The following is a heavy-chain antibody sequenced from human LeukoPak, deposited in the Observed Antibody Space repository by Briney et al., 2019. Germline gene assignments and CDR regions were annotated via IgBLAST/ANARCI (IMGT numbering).Heavy chain of an antibody. CDR2: ISSSSSYI. CDR1: GFTFSSYS. V-gene: IGHV3-21*01. Sequence: PGGSLRLSCAASGFTFSSYSMNWVRQAPGKGLEWVSSISSSSSYIYYADSVKGRFAISRDNAKNLLYLQMNSLRAEDTAVYYCARDRSQYYDSSGYYHDYWGQGTLVTVSS. CDR3: ARDRSQYYDSSGYYHDY. J-gene: IGHJ4*02. D-gene: IGHD3-22*01.